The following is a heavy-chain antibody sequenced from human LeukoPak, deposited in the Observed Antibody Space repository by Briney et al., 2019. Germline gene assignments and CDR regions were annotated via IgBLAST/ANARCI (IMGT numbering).Heavy chain of an antibody. CDR1: GASVSSGSYY. CDR3: ARFPPGIAVAGHNDY. D-gene: IGHD6-19*01. J-gene: IGHJ4*02. Sequence: SETLSLTCTVSGASVSSGSYYWSWIRQPPGKGLEWIGYMYYSGSTNYNPSLKSRVTISVDTSKNRFSLKLSSVTAADTAVYYCARFPPGIAVAGHNDYWGQGTLVIVSS. V-gene: IGHV4-61*01. CDR2: MYYSGST.